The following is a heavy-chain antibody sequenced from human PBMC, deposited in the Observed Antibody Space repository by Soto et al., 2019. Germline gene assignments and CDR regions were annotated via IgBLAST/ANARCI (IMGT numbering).Heavy chain of an antibody. CDR2: ISPYSGNT. V-gene: IGHV1-18*01. CDR1: GYIFVNYG. CDR3: AMVDNYVTPTPQDV. D-gene: IGHD3-16*01. Sequence: QVQLVQSGDEVRKPGSSVKVSCKASGYIFVNYGIAWVRQAPGQGLEWMGWISPYSGNTHYASKVQGRLTMTTDTSTRTAYLGIGCMTSDAAAVYYCAMVDNYVTPTPQDVWGQGTTVTVSS. J-gene: IGHJ6*02.